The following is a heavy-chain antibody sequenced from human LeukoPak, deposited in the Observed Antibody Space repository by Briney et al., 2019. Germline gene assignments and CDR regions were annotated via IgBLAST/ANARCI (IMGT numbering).Heavy chain of an antibody. V-gene: IGHV3-13*01. CDR1: GFTFRSYD. CDR2: VGISGDT. D-gene: IGHD6-19*01. CDR3: VRGGIQVSGIDEIDY. J-gene: IGHJ4*02. Sequence: GGSLRLSCAASGFTFRSYDMHWVRHVTGKGLEWVSAVGISGDTYYAGSVKGRFTISRENAKNSLYLQMNSLTAGDTAVYYCVRGGIQVSGIDEIDYWGQGTLVTVSS.